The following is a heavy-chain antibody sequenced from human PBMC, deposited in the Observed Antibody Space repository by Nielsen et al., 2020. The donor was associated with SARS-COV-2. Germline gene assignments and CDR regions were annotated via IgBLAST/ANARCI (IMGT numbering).Heavy chain of an antibody. CDR2: ISGNGENI. Sequence: GGSLRPSCTASGFPFSYYEMNWFRQAPGQGLEWVSYISGNGENIDYADFVEGRFTLSRDNAENSLYLQLNSLGAEDTALYYCAREQRTSGFDYWGQGILVTVSP. J-gene: IGHJ4*02. CDR3: AREQRTSGFDY. V-gene: IGHV3-48*03. CDR1: GFPFSYYE. D-gene: IGHD2-2*01.